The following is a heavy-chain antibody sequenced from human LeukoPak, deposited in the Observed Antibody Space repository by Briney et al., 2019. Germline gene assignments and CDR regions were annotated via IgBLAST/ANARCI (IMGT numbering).Heavy chain of an antibody. CDR1: GFTFITYA. D-gene: IGHD2-2*01. V-gene: IGHV3-23*01. CDR3: AKEGKGCSSTTCYQYFDY. Sequence: PGGSLRLSCAASGFTFITYAMSWVRQAPGKGLEWVSAVSGSGGSTYYADSVKGRFTISRDNSKNTLYLQMNSLRAEDTALYYCAKEGKGCSSTTCYQYFDYWGQGTLSPSPQ. J-gene: IGHJ4*02. CDR2: VSGSGGST.